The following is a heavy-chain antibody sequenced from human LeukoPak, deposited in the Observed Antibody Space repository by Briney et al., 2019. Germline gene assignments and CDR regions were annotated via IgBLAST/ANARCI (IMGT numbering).Heavy chain of an antibody. Sequence: PGGSLRLSCAASGFTFSTYVMNWFRQAPGKGLEWVSGISGSGSSTYYADSVRGRFTISRDNSKNTLYLEMNSLRAEDTAVYYCATVIPRYSGSSVGAFDIWGQGTMVIVSS. J-gene: IGHJ3*02. V-gene: IGHV3-23*01. CDR1: GFTFSTYV. CDR2: ISGSGSST. D-gene: IGHD1-26*01. CDR3: ATVIPRYSGSSVGAFDI.